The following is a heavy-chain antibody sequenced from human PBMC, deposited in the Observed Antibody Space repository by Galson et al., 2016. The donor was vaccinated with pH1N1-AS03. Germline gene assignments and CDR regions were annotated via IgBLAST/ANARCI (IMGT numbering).Heavy chain of an antibody. V-gene: IGHV1-2*06. CDR1: GHTFAADF. CDR2: IIPTNGFT. Sequence: SVKVSCKASGHTFAADFVHWVRQAPGQGLEWVGRIIPTNGFTNYLPKFRGRVTVTWDPSVTTVYLELSRLTSDDTAFYYCVRENTGGLWFDPWGQGTLVTVSS. CDR3: VRENTGGLWFDP. J-gene: IGHJ5*02. D-gene: IGHD5-18*01.